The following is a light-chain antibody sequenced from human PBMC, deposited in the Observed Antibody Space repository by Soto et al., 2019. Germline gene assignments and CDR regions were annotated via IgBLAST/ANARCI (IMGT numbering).Light chain of an antibody. J-gene: IGKJ1*01. CDR3: QQYYSTPPT. CDR2: WAS. V-gene: IGKV4-1*01. Sequence: DIVLTQSPDSLAVSLGERATINCKSSQSDLYSSNNKNYLAWYQQKPGQPPKLLIYWASTRESWVPDRFSGSGSGTDLTLTISSLQAEDVAVYYCQQYYSTPPTFGQGTKVEIK. CDR1: QSDLYSSNNKNY.